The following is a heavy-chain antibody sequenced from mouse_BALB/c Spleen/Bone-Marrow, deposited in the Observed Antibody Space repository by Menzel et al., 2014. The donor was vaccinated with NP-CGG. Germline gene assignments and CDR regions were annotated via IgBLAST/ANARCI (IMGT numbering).Heavy chain of an antibody. CDR1: GFTFSNYW. Sequence: EVKLQVSGGGLVQPGGSMKLSCVASGFTFSNYWVNWVRQSPEKGLEWVAEIGLKSNNYATHYAESVKGRFTISRDDSKSSVYLQMDNLRAEDTGIYYCTTGFAYWGQGTLVTASA. J-gene: IGHJ3*01. V-gene: IGHV6-6*02. CDR2: IGLKSNNYAT. CDR3: TTGFAY.